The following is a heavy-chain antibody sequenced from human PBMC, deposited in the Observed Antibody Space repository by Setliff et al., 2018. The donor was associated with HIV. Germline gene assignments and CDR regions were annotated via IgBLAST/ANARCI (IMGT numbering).Heavy chain of an antibody. Sequence: SSETLSLTCTVSGGSIIDSRYFWGWIRQPPGKGLEWIGSVYYSGITYYSSSLKSRVTVSVDTSRIQFSLKLTSVTAADKAVYKCVRHVWSDDFLVPGWFDSWSQGTLVTVS. D-gene: IGHD3-3*01. CDR2: VYYSGIT. CDR1: GGSIIDSRYF. V-gene: IGHV4-39*01. CDR3: VRHVWSDDFLVPGWFDS. J-gene: IGHJ5*01.